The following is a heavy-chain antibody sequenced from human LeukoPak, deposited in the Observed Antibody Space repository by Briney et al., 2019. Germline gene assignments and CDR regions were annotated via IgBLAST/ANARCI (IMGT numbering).Heavy chain of an antibody. CDR3: ARIEDNYYESSGEGP. D-gene: IGHD3-22*01. Sequence: SVKVSCKASGGTFSSYAISWVRQAPGQGLEWMGGIIPIFGTANYAQKFQGRVTITADESTSTAYMELSSLRSEDTAVYYCARIEDNYYESSGEGPWGQGTLVTVSS. J-gene: IGHJ5*02. V-gene: IGHV1-69*13. CDR2: IIPIFGTA. CDR1: GGTFSSYA.